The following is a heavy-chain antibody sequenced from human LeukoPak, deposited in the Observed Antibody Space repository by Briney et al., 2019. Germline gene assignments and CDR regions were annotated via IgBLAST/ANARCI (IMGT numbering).Heavy chain of an antibody. V-gene: IGHV1-2*02. Sequence: ASVKVSCKASGYTFTRYYMHWVRQAPGQGLEWMGWINPNSGGTNYAQKFQGRVTMTRDTSISTAYMELSRLRSDDTAVYYCARDPYYYDSSGYYYVRGGDAFDIWGQGTMVTVSS. CDR2: INPNSGGT. J-gene: IGHJ3*02. CDR3: ARDPYYYDSSGYYYVRGGDAFDI. D-gene: IGHD3-22*01. CDR1: GYTFTRYY.